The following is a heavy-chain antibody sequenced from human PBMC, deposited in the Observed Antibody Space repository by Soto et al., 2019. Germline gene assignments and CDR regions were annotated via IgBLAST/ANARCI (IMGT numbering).Heavy chain of an antibody. D-gene: IGHD3-3*01. CDR3: ARERITTRGDAFDL. Sequence: QVQLVQSGAEVRKPGSSVKVSCKAPGGTFSTYIISWVRQAPGQGLEWMGRIIPIPDITNYAQKFQGRITVHADRSTSTAYMELTSLKSEDTVVYYCARERITTRGDAFDLWGQGTMVTVSS. J-gene: IGHJ3*01. V-gene: IGHV1-69*08. CDR2: IIPIPDIT. CDR1: GGTFSTYI.